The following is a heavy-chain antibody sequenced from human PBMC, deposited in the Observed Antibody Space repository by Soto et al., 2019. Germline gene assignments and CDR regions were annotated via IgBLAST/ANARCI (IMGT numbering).Heavy chain of an antibody. J-gene: IGHJ4*02. V-gene: IGHV3-64*01. CDR1: GFTFSSYD. CDR3: VRRVSGHCGY. D-gene: IGHD3-10*01. Sequence: EVQLAESGGGMVQPGGSLRLSCVASGFTFSSYDMHWVRQAPGKGLEYVSSISSNGGTTYYGNSVKGRFTISRDNSKNTLYLELGGLRTEGMAVYYCVRRVSGHCGYWGQGTLVTVSS. CDR2: ISSNGGTT.